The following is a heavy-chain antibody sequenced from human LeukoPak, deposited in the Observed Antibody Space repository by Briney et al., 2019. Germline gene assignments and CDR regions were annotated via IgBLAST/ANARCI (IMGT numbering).Heavy chain of an antibody. V-gene: IGHV3-21*01. CDR1: GFTFSSYS. J-gene: IGHJ4*02. CDR3: ARDDDPTH. CDR2: ISSSSSYI. Sequence: GGSLRLSCAASGFTFSSYSMNWVRQAPGKGLEWVSSISSSSSYIYHADSVKGRFTISRDNAKNSLYLQMNSLRAEDTAVYYCARDDDPTHWGQGTLVTVSS. D-gene: IGHD1-1*01.